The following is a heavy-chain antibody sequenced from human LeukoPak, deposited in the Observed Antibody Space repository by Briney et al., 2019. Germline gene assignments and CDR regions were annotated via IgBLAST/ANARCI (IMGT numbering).Heavy chain of an antibody. Sequence: GGSLRLSCAASGFTFSIYAMSWVRQAPGKGLEWVSAISGRGVGTYYADSVRGRFTISRDNSKNTLYLQMNSLRAEDTAVYYCARMATQYVDYWGQGTLVTVSS. D-gene: IGHD5-24*01. J-gene: IGHJ4*02. CDR2: ISGRGVGT. V-gene: IGHV3-23*01. CDR3: ARMATQYVDY. CDR1: GFTFSIYA.